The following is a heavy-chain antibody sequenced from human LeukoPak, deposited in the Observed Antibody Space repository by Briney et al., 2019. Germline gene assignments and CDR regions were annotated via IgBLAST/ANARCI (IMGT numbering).Heavy chain of an antibody. CDR2: IKQDGSEK. CDR1: GTTFDSHY. D-gene: IGHD2-15*01. V-gene: IGHV3-7*03. J-gene: IGHJ3*02. CDR3: ARDLAAYDAFDI. Sequence: GGSLRLSCAASGTTFDSHYMTWVRQTPEKGLEWVANIKQDGSEKYYVDSVKGRFTISRDNAKNSLYLQMNSLRAEDTAVYYCARDLAAYDAFDIWGQGTMVTVSS.